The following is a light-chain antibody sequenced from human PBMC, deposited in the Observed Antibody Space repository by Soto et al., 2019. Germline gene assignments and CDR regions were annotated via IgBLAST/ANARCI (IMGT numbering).Light chain of an antibody. CDR1: SSNLGSNY. V-gene: IGLV1-47*01. J-gene: IGLJ2*01. CDR2: RNN. Sequence: QSVLTQPPSASGTPGQRVTISCSGSSSNLGSNYVYWYQQLPGTAPKLLIYRNNQRPSGVPDRFSGSKSGTSASLAISGLRSEDEADYYCAAWDDSLSGVVFGGGTTVTVL. CDR3: AAWDDSLSGVV.